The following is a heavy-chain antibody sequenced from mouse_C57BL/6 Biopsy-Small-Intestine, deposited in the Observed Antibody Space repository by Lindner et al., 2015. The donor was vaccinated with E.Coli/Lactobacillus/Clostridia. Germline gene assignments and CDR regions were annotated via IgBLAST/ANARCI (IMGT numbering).Heavy chain of an antibody. CDR1: GFTLSSYA. D-gene: IGHD1-1*01. J-gene: IGHJ4*01. CDR2: ISAGGPYT. CDR3: AREGYYYGSSYAMDY. Sequence: EVQLQESGGGLVKPGGSLKLSCAASGFTLSSYAMSWVRQTPEKRLEWVATISAGGPYTHYPDNLKGRFIISRDNAKNNLDLQMSHLKSDDTAMYYCAREGYYYGSSYAMDYWGQGTSVIVSS. V-gene: IGHV5-4*01.